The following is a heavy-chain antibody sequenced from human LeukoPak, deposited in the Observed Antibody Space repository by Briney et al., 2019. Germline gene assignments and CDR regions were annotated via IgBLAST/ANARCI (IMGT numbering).Heavy chain of an antibody. J-gene: IGHJ4*02. V-gene: IGHV3-33*06. CDR1: GFTFSSYG. D-gene: IGHD2/OR15-2a*01. Sequence: QPGRSLRLSCAASGFTFSSYGMHWVRQAPGKGLEWVAVIWYDGSIKYYADSVKGRFTISKDNSKNTLYLQMNSLRAEDTAVYYCAKADEMNMDYWGQGTLVTVSS. CDR3: AKADEMNMDY. CDR2: IWYDGSIK.